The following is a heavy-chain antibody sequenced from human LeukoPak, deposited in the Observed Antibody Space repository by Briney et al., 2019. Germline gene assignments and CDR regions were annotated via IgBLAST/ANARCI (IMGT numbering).Heavy chain of an antibody. Sequence: SETLSLTCAVSGGSISSSNWWSWVRQPPGKGLEWIGEIYHSGSTNYNPSLKSRVTISVDTSKNQFSLKLSSVTAADTAVYYCAVDRSYSYAFDIWGQGTMVTVSS. J-gene: IGHJ3*02. D-gene: IGHD1-26*01. CDR3: AVDRSYSYAFDI. CDR1: GGSISSSNW. V-gene: IGHV4-4*02. CDR2: IYHSGST.